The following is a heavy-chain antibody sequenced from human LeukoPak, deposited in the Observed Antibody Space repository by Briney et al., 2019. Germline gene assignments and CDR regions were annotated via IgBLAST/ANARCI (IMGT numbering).Heavy chain of an antibody. CDR1: GFTFSDYY. CDR2: ISSSSSYT. V-gene: IGHV3-11*06. D-gene: IGHD3-10*01. CDR3: ARDGARYYYGSGSYYRYYYGMDV. Sequence: GGSLRLSCAASGFTFSDYYMSWIRQAPGKGLEWVSYISSSSSYTNYADSVKGRFTISRDNAKNSLYLQMNSLRAEDTAVYYCARDGARYYYGSGSYYRYYYGMDVWGQGTTVTVSS. J-gene: IGHJ6*02.